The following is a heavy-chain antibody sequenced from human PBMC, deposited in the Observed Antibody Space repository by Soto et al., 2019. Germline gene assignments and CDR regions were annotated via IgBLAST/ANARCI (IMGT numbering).Heavy chain of an antibody. J-gene: IGHJ6*02. Sequence: QVQLVESGGGVVQPGRSLRLSCAASGFTFSNYDMHWVRQAPGKGLEWVAVISYDGRNKYYIDSVKGRFTISRDNSKNTLYVQMNSLRAEDTAVYYCAKDDYGLYVWGQGTTVTVSS. CDR1: GFTFSNYD. CDR3: AKDDYGLYV. V-gene: IGHV3-30*18. CDR2: ISYDGRNK.